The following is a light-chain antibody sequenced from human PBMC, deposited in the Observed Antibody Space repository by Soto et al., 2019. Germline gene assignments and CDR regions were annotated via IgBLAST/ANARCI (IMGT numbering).Light chain of an antibody. CDR1: NSDVGIYDF. Sequence: QSVLTQPAFVSGTPGQSITISCTGSNSDVGIYDFVSWYQHHPGRAPKLIVSEVSHRPSGVSNRFSGSKSGNTASLTISGLQSEDEADYYCISYTSDDVRYVFGTGTKVTVL. V-gene: IGLV2-14*01. J-gene: IGLJ1*01. CDR2: EVS. CDR3: ISYTSDDVRYV.